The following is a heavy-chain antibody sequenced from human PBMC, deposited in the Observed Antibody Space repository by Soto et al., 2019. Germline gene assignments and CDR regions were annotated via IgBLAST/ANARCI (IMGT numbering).Heavy chain of an antibody. CDR2: IYSGGST. CDR3: AREASSGWSGGDDAFDI. CDR1: GFTVSSNY. V-gene: IGHV3-53*01. D-gene: IGHD6-19*01. J-gene: IGHJ3*02. Sequence: PGGSLRLSCAASGFTVSSNYMIWVRQAPGKGLEWVSVIYSGGSTYYADSVKGRFTISRDNSKNTLYLQMNSLRAEDTAVYYCAREASSGWSGGDDAFDIWGQGTMVTVSS.